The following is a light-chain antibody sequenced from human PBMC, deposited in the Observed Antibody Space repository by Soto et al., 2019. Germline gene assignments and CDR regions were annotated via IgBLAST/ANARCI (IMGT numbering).Light chain of an antibody. Sequence: QSALTQPASVSGSPGQSITISCTGTSSDVGSYNLVSWYQQHPGKAPKLMIYEVSKRPSGVSNRFSGSKSGNTASLTISGLQAEDEADYYCCSYAGISTSPYVFGTGTKLTVL. CDR2: EVS. CDR3: CSYAGISTSPYV. V-gene: IGLV2-23*02. CDR1: SSDVGSYNL. J-gene: IGLJ1*01.